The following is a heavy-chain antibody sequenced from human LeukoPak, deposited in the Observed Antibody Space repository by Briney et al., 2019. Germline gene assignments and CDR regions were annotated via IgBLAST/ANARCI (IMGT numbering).Heavy chain of an antibody. D-gene: IGHD4-23*01. J-gene: IGHJ4*02. Sequence: SETLSLTCAVYGGSFSGYYWSWIRQPPGKGLEWIGEINHSGSTNYNPSLKSRVTMSLDAPKNQLSLKLRSVTAADTAVYYCARNSGDYWGQGTLVTVSS. CDR2: INHSGST. CDR1: GGSFSGYY. CDR3: ARNSGDY. V-gene: IGHV4-34*01.